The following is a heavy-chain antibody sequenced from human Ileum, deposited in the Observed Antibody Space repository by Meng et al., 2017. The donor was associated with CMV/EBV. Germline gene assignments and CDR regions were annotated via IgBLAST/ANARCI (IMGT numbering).Heavy chain of an antibody. CDR3: ARHPSNGDWYNYIDF. D-gene: IGHD3/OR15-3a*01. CDR1: GFTFRSYA. V-gene: IGHV3-23*03. CDR2: IYSGSVKT. J-gene: IGHJ4*02. Sequence: SGFTFRSYAMRWLRQAPGKGREWVSVIYSGSVKTNYADSVRGRFTVSRDDSTNTVFLQMDSLRAEDTALYYCARHPSNGDWYNYIDFWGQGTLVTVSS.